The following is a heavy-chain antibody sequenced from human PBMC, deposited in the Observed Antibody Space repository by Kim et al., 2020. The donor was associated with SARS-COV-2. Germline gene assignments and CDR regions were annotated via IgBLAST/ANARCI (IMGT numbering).Heavy chain of an antibody. CDR2: ISNSADAT. J-gene: IGHJ4*02. D-gene: IGHD2-2*01. CDR1: GFTFSSFG. V-gene: IGHV3-23*01. CDR3: AKRIGTVVDISQFNFDS. Sequence: GGSLRLSCAASGFTFSSFGMSWVRQAPGKGLEWVSAISNSADATNYADSVKGRFTISRDSSKNTLFLQMNSLRADDTAVYYCAKRIGTVVDISQFNFDSWGQGTLVTVSS.